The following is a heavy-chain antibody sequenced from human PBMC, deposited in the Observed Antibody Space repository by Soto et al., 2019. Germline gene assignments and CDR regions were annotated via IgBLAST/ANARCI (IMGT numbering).Heavy chain of an antibody. CDR2: IYYSGST. CDR3: ARGTSALEFDY. V-gene: IGHV4-59*08. CDR1: GGSISSYY. D-gene: IGHD1-1*01. J-gene: IGHJ4*02. Sequence: QVQLQESGPGLVKPSETLSLTCTVSGGSISSYYWSWIRQPPGKGLEWIGFIYYSGSTNYNPSLQSRVTMSVDTSKNQFSLKVSSVTAADTAVYYCARGTSALEFDYWGQGTLVTVSS.